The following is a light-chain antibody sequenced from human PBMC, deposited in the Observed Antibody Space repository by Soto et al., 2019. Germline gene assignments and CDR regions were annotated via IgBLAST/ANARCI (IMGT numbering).Light chain of an antibody. V-gene: IGLV2-14*01. CDR2: DVT. J-gene: IGLJ2*01. CDR1: SSDVGGYNY. CDR3: SSYSSSGTHVL. Sequence: SALTQPASVSGSPGQSITISCTGTSSDVGGYNYVSWYQQHPGKAPKLIIYDVTNRPSGLSYRFSASKSGSTASLTISGLQAEDEAEYYCSSYSSSGTHVLFGGGTKLTVL.